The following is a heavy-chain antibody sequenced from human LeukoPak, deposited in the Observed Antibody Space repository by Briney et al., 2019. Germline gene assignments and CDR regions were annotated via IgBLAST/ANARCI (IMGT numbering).Heavy chain of an antibody. CDR3: ARGGYGGTHWYFDL. CDR2: INPNSGGT. J-gene: IGHJ2*01. Sequence: ASVKVSCKASGYTFTGYYMHWVRQAPGQGLEWMGWINPNSGGTNYAQKFQGRVTMTRDTSISTAYMELSRLRSDDTDVYYCARGGYGGTHWYFDLWGRGTLVTVSS. D-gene: IGHD4-23*01. V-gene: IGHV1-2*02. CDR1: GYTFTGYY.